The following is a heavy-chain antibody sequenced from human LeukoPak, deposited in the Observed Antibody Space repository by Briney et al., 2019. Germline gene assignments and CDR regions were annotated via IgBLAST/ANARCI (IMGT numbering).Heavy chain of an antibody. CDR3: ARASIIMVRGVIPLYNWFDP. J-gene: IGHJ5*02. V-gene: IGHV4-59*04. Sequence: SETLSLTCTVSGGSISSYYWSWIRQPPGKGLEWIGSIYHSGSTYYNPPLKSRVTMSVDTSKNQFSLKLTSVTAADTAVYYCARASIIMVRGVIPLYNWFDPWGQGTLVTVSS. CDR2: IYHSGST. D-gene: IGHD3-10*01. CDR1: GGSISSYY.